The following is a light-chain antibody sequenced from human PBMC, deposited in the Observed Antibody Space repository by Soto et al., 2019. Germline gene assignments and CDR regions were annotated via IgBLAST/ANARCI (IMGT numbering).Light chain of an antibody. CDR3: QQRSSWHLT. CDR1: QSVSRY. J-gene: IGKJ4*01. CDR2: DES. Sequence: EIVLTQSPATLSLSPGERATLSCRASQSVSRYLAWYQQKPGQAPRLVIYDESNRATGIPARFSGSGSGTDFTLTISRLETEDFAVYYCQQRSSWHLTFGGGTKVEIK. V-gene: IGKV3-11*01.